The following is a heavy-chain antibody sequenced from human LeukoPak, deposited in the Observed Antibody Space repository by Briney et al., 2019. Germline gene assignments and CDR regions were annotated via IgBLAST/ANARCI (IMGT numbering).Heavy chain of an antibody. CDR1: GFIFGDYN. CDR3: SRGQKDPYGPGFDY. V-gene: IGHV3-49*04. CDR2: IRAKIHDGTT. Sequence: GQSLRLSCTTSGFIFGDYNMNWVRQAPGKGLEWVGYIRAKIHDGTTDFAASVKGRFTISRDDSKSIAYLQMTSLKSEDTAVYYCSRGQKDPYGPGFDYWGQGTLVTVSS. D-gene: IGHD3-10*01. J-gene: IGHJ4*02.